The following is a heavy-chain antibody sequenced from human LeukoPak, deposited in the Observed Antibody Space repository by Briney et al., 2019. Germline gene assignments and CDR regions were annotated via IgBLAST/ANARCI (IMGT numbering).Heavy chain of an antibody. CDR2: MNPNSGNT. V-gene: IGHV1-8*01. D-gene: IGHD2-2*01. J-gene: IGHJ6*02. CDR1: GYTFTSYD. Sequence: ASVKVSCKASGYTFTSYDINWVRQATGQGLEWMGWMNPNSGNTGYAQKFQGRVTMTRNTSISTAYMELSSLRSEDTAVYYCARGSRYCSSTSCYAGLSGYYYYVMDVWGQGTTVAVSS. CDR3: ARGSRYCSSTSCYAGLSGYYYYVMDV.